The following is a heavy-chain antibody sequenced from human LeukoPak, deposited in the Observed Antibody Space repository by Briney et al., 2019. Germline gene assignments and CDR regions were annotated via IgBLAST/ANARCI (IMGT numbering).Heavy chain of an antibody. CDR2: IDWDDDK. V-gene: IGHV2-70*11. J-gene: IGHJ6*02. D-gene: IGHD2-15*01. CDR1: GFSLSTSGMC. Sequence: KSGPTLVNPPQTLTLTCTFSGFSLSTSGMCVSWIRQPPGKALEWLARIDWDDDKYYSTSLKTRLTISKDTSKNQVVLTMTNMDPVDTATYYCARAYSGHYYYGMDVWGQGTTVTVSS. CDR3: ARAYSGHYYYGMDV.